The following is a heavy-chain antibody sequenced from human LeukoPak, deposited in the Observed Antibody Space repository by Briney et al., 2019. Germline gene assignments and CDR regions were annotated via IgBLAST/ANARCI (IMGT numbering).Heavy chain of an antibody. Sequence: SETLSLTCSVSGGSISSHYYTWIRQSPGKGLEWIGYIFYTGSTNYNPSLKSRVSISIDRSNNQFSLKLSSVTAADTAVYYCARASYCSSTSCYGYYYYYMDVWGKGTTVTVSS. CDR2: IFYTGST. V-gene: IGHV4-59*11. J-gene: IGHJ6*03. D-gene: IGHD2-2*01. CDR3: ARASYCSSTSCYGYYYYYMDV. CDR1: GGSISSHY.